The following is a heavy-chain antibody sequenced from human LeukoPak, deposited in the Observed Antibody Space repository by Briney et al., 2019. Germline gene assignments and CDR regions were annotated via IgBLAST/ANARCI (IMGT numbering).Heavy chain of an antibody. Sequence: ASVKVSCKASGYTFTGYYMHWVRQAPGQGLEWMGWISAYNGNTNYAQRLQGRVTMTTDTSTSTAYMELRSLRSDDTAVYYCARGGYYYGSDYWGQGTLVTVSS. CDR1: GYTFTGYY. CDR3: ARGGYYYGSDY. V-gene: IGHV1-18*04. CDR2: ISAYNGNT. J-gene: IGHJ4*02. D-gene: IGHD3-10*01.